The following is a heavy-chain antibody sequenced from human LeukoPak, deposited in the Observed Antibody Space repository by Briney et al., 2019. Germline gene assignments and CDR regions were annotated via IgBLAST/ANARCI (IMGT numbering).Heavy chain of an antibody. Sequence: LSLTCALSGASISSGGYSWSWLRQPPGRGLEWVSAISGSGGSTYYADSVKGRFTISRDNSNNTLYLQMNSLRAEDTAVYYCAKTPTYYDFWSGYWTPFDYWGQGTLVTVSS. D-gene: IGHD3-3*01. CDR1: GASISSGGYS. V-gene: IGHV3-23*01. CDR2: ISGSGGST. CDR3: AKTPTYYDFWSGYWTPFDY. J-gene: IGHJ4*02.